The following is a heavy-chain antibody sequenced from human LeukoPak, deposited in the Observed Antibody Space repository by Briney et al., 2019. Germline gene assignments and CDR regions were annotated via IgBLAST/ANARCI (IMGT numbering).Heavy chain of an antibody. Sequence: GGSLRLSCATSGFTLSLAWMHWVRQAPGRGLEWVSSVDGGGGGTYYADSVKGRFTISRDNSKDTLYLQMNGLRAEDTAVYFCAKQSAGSAAWYSLHYDLWGQGTLVTVSS. V-gene: IGHV3-23*01. CDR1: GFTLSLAW. D-gene: IGHD3-22*01. CDR3: AKQSAGSAAWYSLHYDL. CDR2: VDGGGGGT. J-gene: IGHJ4*02.